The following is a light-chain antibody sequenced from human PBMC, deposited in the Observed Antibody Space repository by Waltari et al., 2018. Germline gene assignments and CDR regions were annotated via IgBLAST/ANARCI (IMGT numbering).Light chain of an antibody. CDR3: QQTYSNCRT. V-gene: IGKV1-39*01. CDR1: QRVSGY. CDR2: AAS. J-gene: IGKJ1*01. Sequence: DIQMTQSPSSLPASVGDSVTITCRTSQRVSGYLNWYQQKPGQAPKLLIYAASSLQSGVPSRFIGRGFGTDFTLTINGLQPEDFAVYYCQQTYSNCRTFGQGTKVDVK.